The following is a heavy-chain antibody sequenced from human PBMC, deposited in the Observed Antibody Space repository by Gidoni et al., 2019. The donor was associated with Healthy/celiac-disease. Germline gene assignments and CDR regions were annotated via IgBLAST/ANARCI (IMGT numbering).Heavy chain of an antibody. CDR2: INHSGST. J-gene: IGHJ6*03. Sequence: QVQLQQWGAGLLKPSETLSLTCAVYGGSFSGYYWSWIRQPPGKGLEWIGEINHSGSTNYNPSLKSRVTISVDTSKNQFSLKLSSVTAADTAVYYCARCSSSSGYYYYYMDVWGKGTTVTVSS. D-gene: IGHD6-6*01. V-gene: IGHV4-34*01. CDR3: ARCSSSSGYYYYYMDV. CDR1: GGSFSGYY.